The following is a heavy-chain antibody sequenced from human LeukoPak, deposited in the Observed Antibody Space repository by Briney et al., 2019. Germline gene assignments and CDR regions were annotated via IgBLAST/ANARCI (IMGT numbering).Heavy chain of an antibody. CDR3: ARGGSGTYIRALDY. CDR1: GFTVTTHY. J-gene: IGHJ4*02. V-gene: IGHV3-66*01. Sequence: GGSLRLSCAASGFTVTTHYMTWVRQAPGKGLQWVSLTYSEGKINYADSVKGRFTASRDNSKNTLYLQMNSLRAEDTAVYYCARGGSGTYIRALDYWGQGTLVTVSS. CDR2: TYSEGKI. D-gene: IGHD1-26*01.